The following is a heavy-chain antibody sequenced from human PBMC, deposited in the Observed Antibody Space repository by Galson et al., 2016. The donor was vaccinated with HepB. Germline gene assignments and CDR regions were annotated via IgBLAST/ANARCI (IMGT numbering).Heavy chain of an antibody. Sequence: QVQLQESGPGLVKPSETLSLTCTVSGDSVSSSGNFWGWIRQPPGKGLEWLGTISYSGRTYQNPSLKSRVTISVPTAYEHLVLVGVFLAGADSSVNYWWSGPLYCGMGCSSLFDYWGQGTLVTVSS. CDR1: GDSVSSSGNF. D-gene: IGHD2-21*01. CDR3: WSGPLYCGMGCSSLFDY. CDR2: ISYSGRT. V-gene: IGHV4-39*01. J-gene: IGHJ4*02.